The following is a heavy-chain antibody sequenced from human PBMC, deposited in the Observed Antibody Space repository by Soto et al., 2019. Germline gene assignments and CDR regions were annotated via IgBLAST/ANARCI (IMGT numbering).Heavy chain of an antibody. CDR2: IDWDDDK. J-gene: IGHJ4*02. CDR3: ARIIRDSSGYYVTDY. Sequence: GSGPTLVNPTQTLTLTCTFSGFSLSTSGMCVSWIRQPPGKALEWLALIDWDDDKYYSTSLKTRLTISKDTSKNQVVLTMTNMDPVDTSTYYCARIIRDSSGYYVTDYWGQGTLVTVSS. CDR1: GFSLSTSGMC. D-gene: IGHD3-22*01. V-gene: IGHV2-70*01.